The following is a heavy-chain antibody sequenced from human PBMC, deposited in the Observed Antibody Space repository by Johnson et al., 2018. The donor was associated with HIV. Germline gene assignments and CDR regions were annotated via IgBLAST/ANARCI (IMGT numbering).Heavy chain of an antibody. Sequence: QVQLVESGGGVVHPGRSLRLSCAASGFTFSSYTMYWVRQAPGKGLEWVALISHEGLNKYYADSVKGRFTISRDNSKNTLFLQMNSLRAEDTAVYYCARRYHYENSVYYSDAFDIWGQGTMVTVSS. CDR3: ARRYHYENSVYYSDAFDI. CDR2: ISHEGLNK. V-gene: IGHV3-30-3*01. J-gene: IGHJ3*02. CDR1: GFTFSSYT. D-gene: IGHD3-22*01.